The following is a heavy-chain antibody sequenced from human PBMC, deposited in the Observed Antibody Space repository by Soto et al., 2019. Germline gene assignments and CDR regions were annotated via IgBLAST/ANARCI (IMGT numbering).Heavy chain of an antibody. CDR1: GYTFTSYD. CDR2: IIPIFGTA. V-gene: IGHV1-69*01. Sequence: QVQLVQSGAEVKKPGASVKVSCKASGYTFTSYDISWVRQAPGQGLEWMGGIIPIFGTANYAQKFQGRVTITADESTSTAYMELSSLRSEDTAVYYCARDGKYNWNYAWFDPWGQGTLVTVSS. J-gene: IGHJ5*02. CDR3: ARDGKYNWNYAWFDP. D-gene: IGHD1-7*01.